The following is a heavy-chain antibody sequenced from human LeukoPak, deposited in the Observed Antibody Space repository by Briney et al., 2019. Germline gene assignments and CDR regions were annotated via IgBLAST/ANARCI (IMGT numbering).Heavy chain of an antibody. CDR3: AKYMVLSASGVDS. Sequence: GGSLRLSCAASGFTSSSYDMGWVRQAPGKGLQWVSAISGAISGSDMTTYYADSVKGRFTISRDNSKSTLYLQMNTLRAEDTAVYYCAKYMVLSASGVDSWGQGTLVTVSS. CDR1: GFTSSSYD. V-gene: IGHV3-23*01. D-gene: IGHD3-10*01. J-gene: IGHJ4*02. CDR2: ISGAISGSDMTT.